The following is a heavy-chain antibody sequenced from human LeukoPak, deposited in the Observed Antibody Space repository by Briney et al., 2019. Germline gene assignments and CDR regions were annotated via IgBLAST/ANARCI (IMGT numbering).Heavy chain of an antibody. CDR3: ARDRPAAISY. V-gene: IGHV1-2*02. CDR1: GYTFTGCY. Sequence: ASVKVSCKASGYTFTGCYMHWVRQAPGQGLEWMGWINPNSGGTNYAQKFQGRVTMTRDTSISTAYMELSRLRSDDTAVYYCARDRPAAISYWGQGTLVTVSS. J-gene: IGHJ4*02. CDR2: INPNSGGT. D-gene: IGHD2-2*02.